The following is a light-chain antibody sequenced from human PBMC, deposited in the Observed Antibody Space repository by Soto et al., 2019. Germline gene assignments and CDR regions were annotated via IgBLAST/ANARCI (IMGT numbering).Light chain of an antibody. J-gene: IGLJ2*01. CDR2: DVT. V-gene: IGLV2-11*01. Sequence: QSALTQPRSVSGSPGQSVTISCTGTSSDVGAYNYVSWYQQHPGKAPKLMIYDVTKRPSGVPDRFSGSKSGNTASLTISGLQAEDEADYYCCSYAGSYTPVVFGGGTQLTVL. CDR1: SSDVGAYNY. CDR3: CSYAGSYTPVV.